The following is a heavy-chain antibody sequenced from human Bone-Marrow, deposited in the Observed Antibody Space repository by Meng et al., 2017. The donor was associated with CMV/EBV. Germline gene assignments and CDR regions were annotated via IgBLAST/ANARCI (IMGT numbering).Heavy chain of an antibody. CDR1: GFTFNNFG. D-gene: IGHD3-16*02. Sequence: AGFTFNNFGMFWVRQVPGKGLHWVAVIWYDGSDIHYADSVKGRFTISRDNSKNTLYLQMSSLRVEDTAMYFCARMYYDDVWGTYLDYWGQGTLVTVSS. CDR3: ARMYYDDVWGTYLDY. CDR2: IWYDGSDI. V-gene: IGHV3-33*07. J-gene: IGHJ4*02.